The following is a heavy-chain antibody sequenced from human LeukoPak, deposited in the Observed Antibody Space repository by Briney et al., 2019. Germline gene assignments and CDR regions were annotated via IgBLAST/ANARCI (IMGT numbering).Heavy chain of an antibody. CDR1: GFTFSSYG. V-gene: IGHV3-23*01. Sequence: GGTLRLSCAASGFTFSSYGMSWVRQAPGKGLEWVSAISGSGGSTYYADSVKGRFSISRDSSKNILYLQLNSLRAEDTAVYYSAKDRCSNGIGCYYYYMDVWGKGTTVTISS. CDR2: ISGSGGST. CDR3: AKDRCSNGIGCYYYYMDV. J-gene: IGHJ6*03. D-gene: IGHD2-8*01.